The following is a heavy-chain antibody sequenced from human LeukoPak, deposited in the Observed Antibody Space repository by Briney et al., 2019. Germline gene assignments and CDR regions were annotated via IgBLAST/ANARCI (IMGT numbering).Heavy chain of an antibody. V-gene: IGHV1-2*02. Sequence: ASVKVSCKASGYTLTGYCMHWVRQAPGQGLEWLGWINTKSGATNYAQNFQGRVTMTRDTSMSTTYMELKRLRSDDTAVYYCARDLGISGWYAPPLGYFDYWGQGALLTVSS. CDR2: INTKSGAT. D-gene: IGHD6-19*01. CDR1: GYTLTGYC. J-gene: IGHJ4*02. CDR3: ARDLGISGWYAPPLGYFDY.